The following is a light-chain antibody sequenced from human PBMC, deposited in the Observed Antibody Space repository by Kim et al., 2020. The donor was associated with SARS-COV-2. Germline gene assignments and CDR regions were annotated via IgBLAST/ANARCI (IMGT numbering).Light chain of an antibody. CDR2: EVS. Sequence: GQSITISCSVTSIAVGCYNYVSVYQQHLGKAATPMPYEVSTRPSGVSNCFSGYTAGNTASLTISGLQAEDEADYYCSSYTSSSTRVFGGGTPLTVL. CDR1: SIAVGCYNY. V-gene: IGLV2-14*01. J-gene: IGLJ3*02. CDR3: SSYTSSSTRV.